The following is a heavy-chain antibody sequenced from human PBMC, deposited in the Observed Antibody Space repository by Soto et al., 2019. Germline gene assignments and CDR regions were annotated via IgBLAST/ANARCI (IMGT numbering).Heavy chain of an antibody. CDR2: VSAINGAT. Sequence: QVQLVQSGGEVKKPGASMKVSCKASGYTFATYGVSCVRQAPGRGLEWVGWVSAINGATSSAQNFQDRRIMTADTSTSTAYMELRSLRSDDTAIYYCTRGKSIAVHEGPWGQGTLVTVSS. CDR3: TRGKSIAVHEGP. J-gene: IGHJ5*02. CDR1: GYTFATYG. V-gene: IGHV1-18*01. D-gene: IGHD6-19*01.